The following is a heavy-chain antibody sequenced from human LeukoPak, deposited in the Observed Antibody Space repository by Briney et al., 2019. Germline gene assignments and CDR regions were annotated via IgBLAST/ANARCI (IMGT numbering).Heavy chain of an antibody. V-gene: IGHV4-59*08. D-gene: IGHD2-21*01. Sequence: SETLSLTCTVSGASSSSSYWSWLRQPPGKGLEWIGYMFCTGDSNHNPSFKSRVSISLDTSKDQIALKLYSVTAADTAVYYCARQRFASPLDSWGQGTLVTVSS. CDR3: ARQRFASPLDS. CDR2: MFCTGDS. CDR1: GASSSSSY. J-gene: IGHJ4*02.